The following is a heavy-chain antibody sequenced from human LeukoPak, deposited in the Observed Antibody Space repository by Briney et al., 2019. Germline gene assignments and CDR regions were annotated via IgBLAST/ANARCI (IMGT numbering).Heavy chain of an antibody. CDR2: IYYSGST. V-gene: IGHV4-59*12. Sequence: PSETLSLTCTVSGGSISSYYWSWIRQPPGKGLEWIGYIYYSGSTYYNPSLKSRVTISVDTSKNQFSLKLSSVTAADTAVYYCASSYGDSPMGYWGQGTLVTVSS. J-gene: IGHJ4*02. CDR3: ASSYGDSPMGY. D-gene: IGHD4-17*01. CDR1: GGSISSYY.